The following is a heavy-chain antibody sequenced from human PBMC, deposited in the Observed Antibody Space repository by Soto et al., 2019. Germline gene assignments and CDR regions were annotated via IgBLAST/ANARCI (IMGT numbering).Heavy chain of an antibody. D-gene: IGHD2-21*01. J-gene: IGHJ5*02. V-gene: IGHV4-39*01. CDR3: ARHWIAGSSIP. CDR1: GDSISSSSQY. CDR2: IHYSGTS. Sequence: QVQLQESGPGLVKPSETLSLTCSVSGDSISSSSQYWGWIRQPPGKGLEWIGSIHYSGTSYYNPTLKSRVTIFVDTSKTQLSLKLSSVTAAHTAVYYCARHWIAGSSIPWGQGTLVTVSS.